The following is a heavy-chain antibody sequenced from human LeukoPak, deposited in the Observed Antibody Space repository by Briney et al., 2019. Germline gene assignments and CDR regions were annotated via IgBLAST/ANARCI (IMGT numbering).Heavy chain of an antibody. D-gene: IGHD3-16*01. CDR2: IYYSGST. CDR3: ARHVLPRSAMTTFYVSYFDY. V-gene: IGHV4-39*01. J-gene: IGHJ4*02. CDR1: GGSISSSSYY. Sequence: SETLSLTCTVSGGSISSSSYYWGWIRQPPGKGLEWIGSIYYSGSTYYNPSLKSRVTISVDTSKNQFSLKLSSVTAADTAVYYCARHVLPRSAMTTFYVSYFDYWGQETLVTVSS.